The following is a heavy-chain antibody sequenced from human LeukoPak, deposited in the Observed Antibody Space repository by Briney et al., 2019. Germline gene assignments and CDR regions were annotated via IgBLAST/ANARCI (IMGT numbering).Heavy chain of an antibody. CDR2: IYYSGST. V-gene: IGHV4-59*01. D-gene: IGHD1-1*01. J-gene: IGHJ3*02. CDR1: GGSISSYY. Sequence: PSETLSLTCTVSGGSISSYYWSWIRQPPGKGLEWIGYIYYSGSTNYNPSLKSRVTISVDTSKNQFSLKLSSVTAADTAVYYCARGTDTSAFDIWGQGTMVTVSS. CDR3: ARGTDTSAFDI.